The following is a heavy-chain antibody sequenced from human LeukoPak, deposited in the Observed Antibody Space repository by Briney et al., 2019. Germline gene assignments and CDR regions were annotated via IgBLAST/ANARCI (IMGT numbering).Heavy chain of an antibody. CDR1: GGSISSSYYY. CDR3: ARHEDRNWYFDH. D-gene: IGHD1-1*01. CDR2: IYYSGST. V-gene: IGHV4-39*01. J-gene: IGHJ4*02. Sequence: SETLSLTCTVSGGSISSSYYYWGWIRQPPGKGLEWIGTIYYSGSTYYNPSLKSRVTISVDTSKKQFSLKLSSVTAPDTAVYYCARHEDRNWYFDHWGQGTLVTVSS.